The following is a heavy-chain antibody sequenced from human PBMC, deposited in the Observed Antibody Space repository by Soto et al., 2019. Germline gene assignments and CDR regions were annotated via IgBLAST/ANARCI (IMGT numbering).Heavy chain of an antibody. CDR1: GDSFNDYY. J-gene: IGHJ6*03. Sequence: QVQLVQSGAEVRKPGASVTVSCRSSGDSFNDYYIHWVRQAPGQGFEWMGWINPNGGVTKYAQKTQGWVSMTRDTSIRTVYMQRSRLRSDATAVYYCAKESGGATATLDYYDSYMDVWGTATRVTVSS. D-gene: IGHD1-26*01. CDR2: INPNGGVT. V-gene: IGHV1-2*04. CDR3: AKESGGATATLDYYDSYMDV.